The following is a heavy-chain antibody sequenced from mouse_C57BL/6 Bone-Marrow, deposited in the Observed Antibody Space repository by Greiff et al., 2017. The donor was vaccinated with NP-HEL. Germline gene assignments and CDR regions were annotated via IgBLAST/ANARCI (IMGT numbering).Heavy chain of an antibody. D-gene: IGHD2-1*01. V-gene: IGHV1-59*01. CDR3: AREPYGNYEMDY. J-gene: IGHJ4*01. CDR2: IDPSDSYT. Sequence: QVQLQQPGAELVRPGTSVKLSCKASGYTFTSYWMHWVKQRPGQGLEWIGVIDPSDSYTNYNQKFKGKATLTVDTSSSTAYMQRSSLTSEDSAVYYCAREPYGNYEMDYWGQGTSVTVSS. CDR1: GYTFTSYW.